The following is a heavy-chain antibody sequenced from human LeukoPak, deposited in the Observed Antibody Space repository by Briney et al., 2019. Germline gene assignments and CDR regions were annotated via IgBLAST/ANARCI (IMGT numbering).Heavy chain of an antibody. Sequence: KPSETLSLTCTVSGGSISSDYWSWIRQPAGKGLEWIGRMHSSGTTNYNPSLQSRVSISMDTSKNQFSLKLSSVTAADTAVFYCARGPDYYDSIYYFDYWGQGTLVTVSS. CDR2: MHSSGTT. J-gene: IGHJ4*02. CDR1: GGSISSDY. D-gene: IGHD3-22*01. CDR3: ARGPDYYDSIYYFDY. V-gene: IGHV4-4*07.